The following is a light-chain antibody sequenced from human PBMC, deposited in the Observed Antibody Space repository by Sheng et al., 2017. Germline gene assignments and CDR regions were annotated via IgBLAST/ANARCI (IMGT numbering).Light chain of an antibody. CDR1: QSVSSSY. J-gene: IGKJ1*01. Sequence: EVVLTQSPATLSLSPGERATLSCRASQSVSSSYLVWYQQKPGQAPRLLIYGASSRATGIPDRFSGSGSGTDFTLTISRLEPEDFAVYYCQQYGSSWTFGQGTKVEIK. V-gene: IGKV3-20*01. CDR3: QQYGSSWT. CDR2: GAS.